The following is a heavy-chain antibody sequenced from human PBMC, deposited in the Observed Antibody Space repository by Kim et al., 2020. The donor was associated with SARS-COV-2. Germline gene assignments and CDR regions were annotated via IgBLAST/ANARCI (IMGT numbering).Heavy chain of an antibody. J-gene: IGHJ4*01. CDR3: LSRTSSGR. CDR2: GDCT. Sequence: GDCTYSADSVGGSFTIAGDNSKNTLYLQMNSLRGEDTAVYYCLSRTSSGRWGQGTLVTVSS. D-gene: IGHD6-6*01. V-gene: IGHV3-64D*06.